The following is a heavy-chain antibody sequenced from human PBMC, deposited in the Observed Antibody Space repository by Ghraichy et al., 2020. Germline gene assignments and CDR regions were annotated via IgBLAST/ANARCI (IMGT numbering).Heavy chain of an antibody. V-gene: IGHV3-74*01. CDR2: INGDGSAT. CDR3: ARGVRGSTPYGMDV. D-gene: IGHD3-10*02. J-gene: IGHJ6*02. Sequence: GGSLRLSCAASGFTFSSYWMHWVRQAPGKGLVWVSRINGDGSATSHADSVKGRFTISRDNAKNTLYLQMNSLRAEDTAGYYCARGVRGSTPYGMDVWGQGTTVTVSS. CDR1: GFTFSSYW.